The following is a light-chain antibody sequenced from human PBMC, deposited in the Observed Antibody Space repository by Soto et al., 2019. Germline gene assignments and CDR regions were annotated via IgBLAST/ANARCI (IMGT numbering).Light chain of an antibody. CDR2: DAS. J-gene: IGKJ4*01. CDR1: QSISIW. Sequence: IQRTHAPSTLSASLGDIVTITFRASQSISIWLAWYQQKPGKAPKLLIFDASSLESGVPYRFSGSGSGTEFTLTIKGLKPDDFATYYCQQLNSYPLTFGGGTKVDIK. V-gene: IGKV1-5*01. CDR3: QQLNSYPLT.